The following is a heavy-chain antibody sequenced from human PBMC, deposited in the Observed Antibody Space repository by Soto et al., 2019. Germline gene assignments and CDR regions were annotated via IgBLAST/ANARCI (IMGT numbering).Heavy chain of an antibody. CDR3: RYYYDRGDY. J-gene: IGHJ4*02. V-gene: IGHV1-69*01. D-gene: IGHD3-22*01. CDR2: IIPIFGTA. Sequence: QVQLVQSGTEVKKPGASVKISCKASGYTFTYYHIHWVRQAPGQGLEWMGGIIPIFGTANYAQKFQGRVTITADESTSTAYMELSSLRSEDTAVYYCRYYYDRGDYWGQGTLVTVSS. CDR1: GYTFTYYH.